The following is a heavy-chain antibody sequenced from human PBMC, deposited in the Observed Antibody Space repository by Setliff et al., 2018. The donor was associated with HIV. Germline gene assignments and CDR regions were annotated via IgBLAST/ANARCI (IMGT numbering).Heavy chain of an antibody. Sequence: SETLSLTCTVSGDSISNYYWSWVRQPPGKGLEWIGFRSTTGSTNYNPSLRSRVTISVDTSKNQFSLRLTSVTAADTAVYFCARGRGSSSSWPIDYWGQGTLVTVSS. CDR3: ARGRGSSSSWPIDY. CDR1: GDSISNYY. D-gene: IGHD6-13*01. CDR2: RSTTGST. V-gene: IGHV4-4*09. J-gene: IGHJ4*02.